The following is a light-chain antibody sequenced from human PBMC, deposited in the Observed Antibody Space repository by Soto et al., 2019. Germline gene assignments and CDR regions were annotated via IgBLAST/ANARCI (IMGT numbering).Light chain of an antibody. CDR3: CSYTSSRTHV. CDR2: DVN. Sequence: QSVLTQPASVSGSPGQSITISCTGTSSDVGGYNFVSWYQQHPGKVPKLMIFDVNRRPSGVSDRFSGSKSGNTASLTISGLQAEDECDYYCCSYTSSRTHVFGSGTKVTVL. CDR1: SSDVGGYNF. J-gene: IGLJ1*01. V-gene: IGLV2-14*03.